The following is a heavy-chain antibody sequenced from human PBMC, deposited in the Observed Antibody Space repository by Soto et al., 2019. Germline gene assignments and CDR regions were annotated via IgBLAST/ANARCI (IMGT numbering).Heavy chain of an antibody. CDR3: AKDLYGSGSYYNYYGMDV. Sequence: GGSLRLSCAATGFTFDDYAMHWVRQAPGKGLEWVSGISWNSGSIGYADSVKGRFTISRDNAKNSLYLQMNSLRAEDTALYYCAKDLYGSGSYYNYYGMDVWGQGTTVTVSS. V-gene: IGHV3-9*01. CDR1: GFTFDDYA. D-gene: IGHD3-10*01. CDR2: ISWNSGSI. J-gene: IGHJ6*02.